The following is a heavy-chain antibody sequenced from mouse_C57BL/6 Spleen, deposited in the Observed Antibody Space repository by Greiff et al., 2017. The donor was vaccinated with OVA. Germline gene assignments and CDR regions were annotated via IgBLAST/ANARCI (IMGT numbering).Heavy chain of an antibody. CDR2: INPNNGGT. Sequence: EVQLQQSGPELVKPGASVKISCKASGYTFTDYYMNWVKQSHGKSLEWIGDINPNNGGTSYNQKFKGKATLTVDKSSSTAYMELRSLTSEDSAVYYCARNPYYGSSPLYAMDYWGQGTSVTVSS. J-gene: IGHJ4*01. CDR3: ARNPYYGSSPLYAMDY. CDR1: GYTFTDYY. D-gene: IGHD1-1*01. V-gene: IGHV1-26*01.